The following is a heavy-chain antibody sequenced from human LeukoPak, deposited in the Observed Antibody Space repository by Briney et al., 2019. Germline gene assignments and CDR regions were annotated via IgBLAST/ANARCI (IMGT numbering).Heavy chain of an antibody. V-gene: IGHV3-23*01. CDR3: AKGQQWPDY. CDR2: ITGGGTAT. D-gene: IGHD6-19*01. Sequence: GGSLRPSCAASGFTFSSYAMTWVRQAPGKGLEWVSAITGGGTATYYADSVKGRFTISRDNSKNTLYLQMNSLRAEDTAVYYCAKGQQWPDYWGQGTLVTVSS. J-gene: IGHJ4*02. CDR1: GFTFSSYA.